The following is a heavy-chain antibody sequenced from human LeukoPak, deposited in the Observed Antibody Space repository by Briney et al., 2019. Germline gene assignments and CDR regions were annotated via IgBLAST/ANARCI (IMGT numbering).Heavy chain of an antibody. J-gene: IGHJ4*02. CDR2: IYYSGST. V-gene: IGHV4-39*07. CDR3: ARVSPAPLYDILTGIFDY. D-gene: IGHD3-9*01. Sequence: SSETLSLTCTVSGGSISSSSYYWGWIRQPPGKGLEWIGSIYYSGSTYYNPSLKSRVTISVDTSKNQFSLKLSSVTAADTAVYYCARVSPAPLYDILTGIFDYWGQGTLVTVSS. CDR1: GGSISSSSYY.